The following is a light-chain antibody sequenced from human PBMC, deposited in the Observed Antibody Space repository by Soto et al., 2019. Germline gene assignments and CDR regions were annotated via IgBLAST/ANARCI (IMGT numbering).Light chain of an antibody. CDR3: LQDHYWLT. J-gene: IGKJ1*01. CDR1: QSISNN. V-gene: IGKV3-15*01. Sequence: IVMTQSPATLSLSPGEKATLSCRASQSISNNFAWIQQKPGQVPRLLIYGASNRATGVSASFSGSGSGTEFTHTISSLQSEDFAVYYCLQDHYWLTFAPGTKVEIK. CDR2: GAS.